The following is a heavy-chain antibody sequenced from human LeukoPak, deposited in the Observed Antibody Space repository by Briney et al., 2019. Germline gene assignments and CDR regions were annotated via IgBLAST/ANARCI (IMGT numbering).Heavy chain of an antibody. Sequence: PGGSLRLSCAASGFTFSSYAMGWVRQAPGKGLEWVSAISGSGGSTYFADSVKGRFTISRDNSKNTLYLQMNSLRAEDTAVYYCAKDLEGNYYENYDAFDIWGQGTMVTVSS. J-gene: IGHJ3*02. CDR3: AKDLEGNYYENYDAFDI. CDR1: GFTFSSYA. D-gene: IGHD1-26*01. CDR2: ISGSGGST. V-gene: IGHV3-23*01.